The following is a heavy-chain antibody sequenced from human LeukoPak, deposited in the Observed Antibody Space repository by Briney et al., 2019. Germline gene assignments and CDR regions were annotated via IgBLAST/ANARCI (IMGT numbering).Heavy chain of an antibody. Sequence: GGSLRLSCAASGFTFSSYWMSWVRQAPGKGLEWVANIKQDGSEKYYGDSVKGRFTISRDNAKNSLYLQMNSLRAEDTAVYYCARDQFSGYDSSGSPFDYWGQGTLVTVSS. V-gene: IGHV3-7*01. CDR3: ARDQFSGYDSSGSPFDY. J-gene: IGHJ4*02. CDR2: IKQDGSEK. CDR1: GFTFSSYW. D-gene: IGHD3-22*01.